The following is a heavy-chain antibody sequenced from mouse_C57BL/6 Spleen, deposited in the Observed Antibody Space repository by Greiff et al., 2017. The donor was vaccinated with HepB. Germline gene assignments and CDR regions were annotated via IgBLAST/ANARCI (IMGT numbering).Heavy chain of an antibody. CDR3: ATDGYYDAMDY. D-gene: IGHD2-3*01. CDR1: GYAFSSYW. CDR2: IYPGDGDT. V-gene: IGHV1-80*01. J-gene: IGHJ4*01. Sequence: QVQLQQSGAELVKPGASVKISCKASGYAFSSYWMHWVKQRPGKGLEWIGQIYPGDGDTNYNGKFKGKATLTADKSSSTAYMQLSGLTSEDSAVYCCATDGYYDAMDYWGQGTSVTVSS.